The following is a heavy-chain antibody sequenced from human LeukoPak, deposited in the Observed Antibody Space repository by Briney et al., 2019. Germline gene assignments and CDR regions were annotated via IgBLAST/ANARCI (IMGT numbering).Heavy chain of an antibody. Sequence: PGGSLRLSCAASGFTFSSYAMSWVRQAPGKGLEWVSAISGSGGSTYYADSVKGRFTISRDNSKNTLYLQMNSLRAEDTAVYYCARDSQYGDYAPYFDYWGQGTLVTVSS. CDR3: ARDSQYGDYAPYFDY. V-gene: IGHV3-23*01. D-gene: IGHD4-17*01. J-gene: IGHJ4*02. CDR2: ISGSGGST. CDR1: GFTFSSYA.